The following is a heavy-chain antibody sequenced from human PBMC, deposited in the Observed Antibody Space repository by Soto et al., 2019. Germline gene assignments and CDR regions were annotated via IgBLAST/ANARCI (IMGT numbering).Heavy chain of an antibody. J-gene: IGHJ6*03. CDR1: GFTFSSYA. CDR2: ISGSGGST. D-gene: IGHD3-3*01. CDR3: ANSLRFLEWLDYYYYMDV. V-gene: IGHV3-23*01. Sequence: EVQLLESGGGLVQPGGSLRLSCAASGFTFSSYAMSWVRQAPGKGLEWVSAISGSGGSTYYADSVKGRFTISRDNSKNPLYLQMHSLRAEDTTVDSCANSLRFLEWLDYYYYMDVSGKGTTVTVSS.